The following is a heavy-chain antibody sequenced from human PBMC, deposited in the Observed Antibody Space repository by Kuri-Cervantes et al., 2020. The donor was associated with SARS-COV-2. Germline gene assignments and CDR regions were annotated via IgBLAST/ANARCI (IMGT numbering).Heavy chain of an antibody. V-gene: IGHV4-34*01. CDR1: GGSFSGYY. CDR2: IYYSGST. Sequence: SETLSLTCAVYGGSFSGYYWSWIRQPPGKGLEWIGSIYYSGSTYYNPSLKSRVTISVDTSKNQFSLKLSSVTAADTAVYSCAGGEYQLLYAYSYGSIDYWGQGTLVTVSS. J-gene: IGHJ4*02. D-gene: IGHD2-2*02. CDR3: AGGEYQLLYAYSYGSIDY.